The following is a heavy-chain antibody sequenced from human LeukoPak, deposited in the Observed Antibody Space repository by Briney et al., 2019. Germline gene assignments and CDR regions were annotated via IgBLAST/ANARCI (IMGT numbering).Heavy chain of an antibody. J-gene: IGHJ4*02. Sequence: ASVKVSCKASGYTFTGYYMHWVRQAPGQGLEWMGWINPNSGGTNYAQKFQGRVTMTRDTSISTAYMEQSRLRSDDTAVYYCARDRVIAVAGTLLSYWGQGTLVTVSS. D-gene: IGHD6-19*01. CDR2: INPNSGGT. V-gene: IGHV1-2*02. CDR3: ARDRVIAVAGTLLSY. CDR1: GYTFTGYY.